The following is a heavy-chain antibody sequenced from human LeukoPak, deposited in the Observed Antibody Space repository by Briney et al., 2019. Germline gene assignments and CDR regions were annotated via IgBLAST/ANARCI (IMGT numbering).Heavy chain of an antibody. CDR2: IYSGSST. J-gene: IGHJ4*02. D-gene: IGHD2-15*01. V-gene: IGHV3-53*01. Sequence: GGSLRLSRAASRFTVSSNYMSWVRQAPGKGLEWVSGIYSGSSTYYADPVKGRFTISRDNSKNTLYMQMNSLRAEDTAVYYCAKISRVVVAGPFDYWGQGTLVTVSS. CDR1: RFTVSSNY. CDR3: AKISRVVVAGPFDY.